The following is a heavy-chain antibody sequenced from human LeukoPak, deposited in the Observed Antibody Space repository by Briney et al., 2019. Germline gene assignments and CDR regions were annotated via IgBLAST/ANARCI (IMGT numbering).Heavy chain of an antibody. D-gene: IGHD6-25*01. J-gene: IGHJ3*01. Sequence: GGSLRLSCIPSGFSFSSYGMHWVRQAPGKGLEWVAVIWSHGNRKHHSDSVEGRFAISRDNSKNILYLQMNNLRAEDTALYYCARDSAADDNDFDVWGQGTMVTVSS. CDR2: IWSHGNRK. CDR1: GFSFSSYG. CDR3: ARDSAADDNDFDV. V-gene: IGHV3-33*01.